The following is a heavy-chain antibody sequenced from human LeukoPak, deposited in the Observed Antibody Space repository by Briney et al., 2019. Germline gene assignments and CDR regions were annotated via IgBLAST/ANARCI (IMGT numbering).Heavy chain of an antibody. CDR2: ISSSTTYI. Sequence: GGSLRLSCAASGFTFSTYSMNWVRQAPGKGLEWVSYISSSTTYIYYADSVKGRFTISRDNAKNSPYLQMNSLRAEDTSVYYCARDRGYCSGGSCYSNAFDIWGQGTMVTVSS. CDR1: GFTFSTYS. D-gene: IGHD2-15*01. CDR3: ARDRGYCSGGSCYSNAFDI. J-gene: IGHJ3*02. V-gene: IGHV3-21*01.